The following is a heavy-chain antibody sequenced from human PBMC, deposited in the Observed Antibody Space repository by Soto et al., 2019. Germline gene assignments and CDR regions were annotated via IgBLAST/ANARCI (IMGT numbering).Heavy chain of an antibody. Sequence: GGSLRLSCAASGFTFSSYWMHWVRQAPGKGLVWVSRINSDGSSTSYADSVKGRFTISRDNAKNTLYLQMNSLRAEDTAVYYCAPLAVIAAVGTIWDDAFAIWGQGTMVTVSS. CDR2: INSDGSST. V-gene: IGHV3-74*01. CDR1: GFTFSSYW. D-gene: IGHD6-13*01. CDR3: APLAVIAAVGTIWDDAFAI. J-gene: IGHJ3*02.